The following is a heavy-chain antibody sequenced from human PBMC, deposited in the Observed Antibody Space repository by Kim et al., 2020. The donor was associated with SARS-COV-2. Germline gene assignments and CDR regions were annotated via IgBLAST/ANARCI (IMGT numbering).Heavy chain of an antibody. V-gene: IGHV3-23*01. Sequence: GRFTISRYNAKNTLYLQMNSLRAEDTAVYYCAKVRRGYYGSGSYYGFDYWGQGTLVTVSS. J-gene: IGHJ4*02. D-gene: IGHD3-10*01. CDR3: AKVRRGYYGSGSYYGFDY.